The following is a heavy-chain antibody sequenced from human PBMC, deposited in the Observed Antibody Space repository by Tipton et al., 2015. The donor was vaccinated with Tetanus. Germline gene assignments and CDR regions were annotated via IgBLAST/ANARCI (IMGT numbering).Heavy chain of an antibody. CDR3: VRGGGLGAYSFGFEY. J-gene: IGHJ4*02. V-gene: IGHV4-30-2*01. CDR2: IYQTDST. CDR1: GGLITTGGYS. D-gene: IGHD5-18*01. Sequence: TLSLTCTVSGGLITTGGYSWGWIRQPPGQGLEWIGYIYQTDSTYYSPSLRSRLTISINRSKNQFSLKLTSVTAADTAVYYCVRGGGLGAYSFGFEYWGRGTHVSVSS.